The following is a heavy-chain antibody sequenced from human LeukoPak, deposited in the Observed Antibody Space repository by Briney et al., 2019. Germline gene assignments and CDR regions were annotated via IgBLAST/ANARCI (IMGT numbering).Heavy chain of an antibody. D-gene: IGHD3-10*01. CDR3: ARVGSYGSGSYWGTDY. J-gene: IGHJ4*02. CDR1: GGSISSSDYY. CDR2: IYYSGST. V-gene: IGHV4-39*07. Sequence: SETLSLTCTVSGGSISSSDYYWGWIRQPPGKGLEWIGSIYYSGSTYYNPSLKSRVTISVDTSKNQFSLKLSSVTAADTAVYYCARVGSYGSGSYWGTDYWGQGTLVTVSS.